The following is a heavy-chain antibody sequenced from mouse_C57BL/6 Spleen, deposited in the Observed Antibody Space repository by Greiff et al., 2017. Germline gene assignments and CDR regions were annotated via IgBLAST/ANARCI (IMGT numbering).Heavy chain of an antibody. D-gene: IGHD2-2*01. Sequence: QVQLQQPGAELVMPGASVKLSCKASGYTFTSYWMHWVKQRPGQGLEWIGEIDPSDSYTNYNQKFKGKSTLTVDKSSSTACMQLSSLTSEDSAVYYCARSDYGYDGDFDYGGQGTTLTVSS. CDR3: ARSDYGYDGDFDY. CDR1: GYTFTSYW. J-gene: IGHJ2*01. CDR2: IDPSDSYT. V-gene: IGHV1-69*01.